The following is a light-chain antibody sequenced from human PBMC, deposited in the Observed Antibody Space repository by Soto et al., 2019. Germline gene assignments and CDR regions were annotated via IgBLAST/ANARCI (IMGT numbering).Light chain of an antibody. Sequence: DIQMTQSPASLSASVGDRVTLTCRASQTISSYLNWYQQKPGNAPQLLIFAASRLQGAVPSRFSGSGSGTDFTLTISSLQPEEFATYYVHQSRSNPLTFGPGNKVDLK. V-gene: IGKV1-39*01. CDR2: AAS. CDR1: QTISSY. CDR3: HQSRSNPLT. J-gene: IGKJ3*01.